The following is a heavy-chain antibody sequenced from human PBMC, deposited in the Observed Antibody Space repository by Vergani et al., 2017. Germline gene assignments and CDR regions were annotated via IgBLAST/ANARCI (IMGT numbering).Heavy chain of an antibody. CDR2: IYYSGST. CDR3: AREPGRFVVAVTT. CDR1: GGSISSYY. J-gene: IGHJ5*02. V-gene: IGHV4-59*01. Sequence: QVQLQESGPGLVKPSETLSLTCTVSGGSISSYYWSWIRQPPGKGLEWIGYIYYSGSTNYNPSLKSRVTISVDTTKNQFSLKLSSVTAADTAVYYCAREPGRFVVAVTTWGQGTLVTVSS. D-gene: IGHD2-15*01.